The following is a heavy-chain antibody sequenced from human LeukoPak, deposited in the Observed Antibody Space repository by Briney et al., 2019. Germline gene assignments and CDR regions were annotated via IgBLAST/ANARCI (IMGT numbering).Heavy chain of an antibody. CDR3: ARGRIAAAANDAFDI. J-gene: IGHJ3*02. Sequence: SETLSLTCTVSGGSISSGGYYWSWIRQHPGKGLEWIGYIYYSGSTYYNPSLKSRVTISVDTFKNQFSLKLSSVTAADTAVYYCARGRIAAAANDAFDIWGQGTMVTVSS. CDR1: GGSISSGGYY. D-gene: IGHD6-13*01. V-gene: IGHV4-31*03. CDR2: IYYSGST.